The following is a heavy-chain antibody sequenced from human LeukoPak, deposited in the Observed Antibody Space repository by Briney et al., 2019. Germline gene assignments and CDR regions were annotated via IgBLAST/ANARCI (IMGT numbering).Heavy chain of an antibody. D-gene: IGHD3-3*01. CDR2: IKQDGSEK. J-gene: IGHJ4*02. CDR1: GFTFSSYW. CDR3: ARSYGSYYDFWSGPSDY. Sequence: GGSLRLSCAASGFTFSSYWLSWGRQAPGKGLGWVANIKQDGSEKYYVDSVKGRFTISRDNAHNSLYLQMNSLRAEDTAVYYCARSYGSYYDFWSGPSDYWGQGTLVTVSS. V-gene: IGHV3-7*01.